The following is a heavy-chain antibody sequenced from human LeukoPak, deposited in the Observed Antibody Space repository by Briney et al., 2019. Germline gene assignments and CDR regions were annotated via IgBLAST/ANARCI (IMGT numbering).Heavy chain of an antibody. CDR2: TKQDGSER. D-gene: IGHD2-15*01. Sequence: ETLSLTCAVYGGSFSGYYWSWVRQAPGKGLEWVANTKQDGSERYYVDSVKGRFTISRDNAKNSLYLQMNSLRAEDTAVYHCAREGVVNGMNVWGQGTTVTVSS. V-gene: IGHV3-7*01. J-gene: IGHJ6*02. CDR1: GGSFSGYY. CDR3: AREGVVNGMNV.